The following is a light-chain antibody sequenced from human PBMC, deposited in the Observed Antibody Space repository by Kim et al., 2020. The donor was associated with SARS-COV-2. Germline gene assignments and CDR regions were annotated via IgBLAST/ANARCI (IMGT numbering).Light chain of an antibody. CDR2: GAS. CDR1: QSVSSSY. Sequence: APGDSSTLSCRASQSVSSSYLAWYQHKPGQAPRLLIYGASSRATGIPDRCSGSGSGTDFTLTISRLEPEDFAVYYCQQYGSSPKTFGQGTKVDIK. V-gene: IGKV3-20*01. CDR3: QQYGSSPKT. J-gene: IGKJ1*01.